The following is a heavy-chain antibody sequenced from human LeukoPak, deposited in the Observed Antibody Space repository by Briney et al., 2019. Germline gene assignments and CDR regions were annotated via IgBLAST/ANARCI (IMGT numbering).Heavy chain of an antibody. CDR2: IYNSGNS. V-gene: IGHV4-59*01. CDR1: GGSIGSYY. J-gene: IGHJ5*02. CDR3: ARNARYNWFDP. Sequence: SETLSLTCTVSGGSIGSYYWSWIRQPPGKGLEWIGYIYNSGNSNYNPSLKSRVTISVDASKNQFSLKLSSVTAADTAVYYCARNARYNWFDPWGQGTLVTVSS.